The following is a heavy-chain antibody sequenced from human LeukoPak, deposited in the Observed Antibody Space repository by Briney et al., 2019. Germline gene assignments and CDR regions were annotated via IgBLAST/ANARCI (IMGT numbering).Heavy chain of an antibody. J-gene: IGHJ4*02. V-gene: IGHV1-8*01. Sequence: GASVRVSCKASGYTFTSYDINWVRQATGQGLEWMGWMNPNTGYTGYAQRFQGRVTMTRNTSISTAYMELSSLRSEDTAVYFCARGRGVVLAATPPSYWGQGTLVTVSS. CDR3: ARGRGVVLAATPPSY. CDR1: GYTFTSYD. D-gene: IGHD2-15*01. CDR2: MNPNTGYT.